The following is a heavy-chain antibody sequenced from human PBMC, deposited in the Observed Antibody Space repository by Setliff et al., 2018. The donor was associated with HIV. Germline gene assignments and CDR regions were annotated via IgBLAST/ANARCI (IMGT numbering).Heavy chain of an antibody. CDR1: GGSFSGYY. CDR3: ARSVRNRTVTMLVGRFDP. D-gene: IGHD3-22*01. CDR2: INHSGST. V-gene: IGHV4-34*01. J-gene: IGHJ5*02. Sequence: PETLSLTCAVYGGSFSGYYLSWIRQPPGKGLEWIGEINHSGSTNYNPYLKSRVTISVDTSKNQFSLKLGSVTAADTAVYYCARSVRNRTVTMLVGRFDPWGQGALVTVSS.